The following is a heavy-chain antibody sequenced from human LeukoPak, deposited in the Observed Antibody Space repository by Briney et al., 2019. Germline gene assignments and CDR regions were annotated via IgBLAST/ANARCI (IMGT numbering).Heavy chain of an antibody. Sequence: ASVKVSCKASGGTFSSYAISWVRQAPGQGLEWMGRIIPIFGTANYAQKFQGRVTITTDESTSTAYMGLSSLRSEDTAVSYCARDRGYGGNSGSDYWGQGTLVTVSS. CDR1: GGTFSSYA. J-gene: IGHJ4*02. V-gene: IGHV1-69*05. CDR2: IIPIFGTA. CDR3: ARDRGYGGNSGSDY. D-gene: IGHD4-23*01.